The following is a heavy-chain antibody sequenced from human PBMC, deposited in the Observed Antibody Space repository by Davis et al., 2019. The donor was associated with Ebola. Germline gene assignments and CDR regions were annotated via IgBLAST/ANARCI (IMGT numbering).Heavy chain of an antibody. J-gene: IGHJ4*02. V-gene: IGHV1-18*01. CDR2: ISAYNGNT. CDR3: ARGLDHYYDSSGYCY. Sequence: ASVKVSCKASGYTFTSYGISWVRQAPGQGLEWMGWISAYNGNTNYAQKLQGRVTMTTDTSTSTAYMELRSLRSDDTAVYYCARGLDHYYDSSGYCYWGQGTLVTVSS. CDR1: GYTFTSYG. D-gene: IGHD3-22*01.